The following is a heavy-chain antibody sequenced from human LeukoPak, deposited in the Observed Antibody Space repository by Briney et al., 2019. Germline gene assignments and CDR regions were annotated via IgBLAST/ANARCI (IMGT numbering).Heavy chain of an antibody. J-gene: IGHJ4*02. CDR1: GYTFTGYY. CDR3: GTLLSNGPFDY. V-gene: IGHV1-2*02. Sequence: GASVKVSCKASGYTFTGYYMHWVQQAPGQGLEWMGWTYPNSGATKYAQKFQGRVTMTRDTSISTAYMELSGLRSDDTAVYYCGTLLSNGPFDYWGQGSLVTVSS. CDR2: TYPNSGAT.